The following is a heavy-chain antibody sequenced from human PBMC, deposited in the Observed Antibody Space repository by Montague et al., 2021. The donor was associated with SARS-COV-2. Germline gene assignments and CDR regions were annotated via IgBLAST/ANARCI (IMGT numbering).Heavy chain of an antibody. CDR1: GDSVSTNNTT. CDR3: GRVFAPAGTFDL. J-gene: IGHJ5*02. CDR2: TYFRSKRYN. D-gene: IGHD6-13*01. V-gene: IGHV6-1*01. Sequence: CAISGDSVSTNNTTWNWVRQSPSGDLEWLGRTYFRSKRYNDYAVSVKSRISINPDTSKNQFSLQLKSVTPKDTAIYFCGRVFAPAGTFDLWGQGTLVTVSS.